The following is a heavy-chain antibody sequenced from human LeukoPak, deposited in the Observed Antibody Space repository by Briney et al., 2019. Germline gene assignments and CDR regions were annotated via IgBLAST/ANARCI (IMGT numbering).Heavy chain of an antibody. CDR2: IIPIFGTA. J-gene: IGHJ4*02. CDR1: GGTFSSYA. Sequence: ASVKVSCKASGGTFSSYAISWVRQAPGQGLEWMGGIIPIFGTANYAQKFQGRVTMTEDTSTDTAYMELSSLRSEDTAVYYCATGPPSMIVVVGLDYWGQGTLVTVSS. V-gene: IGHV1-69*06. D-gene: IGHD3-22*01. CDR3: ATGPPSMIVVVGLDY.